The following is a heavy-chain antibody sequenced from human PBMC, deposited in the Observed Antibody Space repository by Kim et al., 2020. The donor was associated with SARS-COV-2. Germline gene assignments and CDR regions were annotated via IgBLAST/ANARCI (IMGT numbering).Heavy chain of an antibody. CDR3: AREIVMAGHNWIDP. CDR2: IYYSGST. D-gene: IGHD3-16*01. V-gene: IGHV4-59*13. J-gene: IGHJ5*02. CDR1: GGSISTYY. Sequence: SETLSLTCTVSGGSISTYYWSWIRQPPGKGLEWIGYIYYSGSTKYNPSLKSRVTISVDTSKNQFSLKVRSVTAADTAVYYCAREIVMAGHNWIDPWGQGT.